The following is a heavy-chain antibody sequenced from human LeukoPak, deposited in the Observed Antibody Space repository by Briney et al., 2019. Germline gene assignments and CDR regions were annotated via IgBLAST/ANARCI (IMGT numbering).Heavy chain of an antibody. CDR1: VFTFSNYA. CDR2: ISGSGGST. Sequence: GGSLRLSCAVSVFTFSNYAMSWVRQAPGQGLDWVSSISGSGGSTYYADSVKGRFTISRDNSNNTLSLQMNSLRAEDTAVYYCAKLPAVTGNLLDYWGQGTLVTVSS. J-gene: IGHJ4*02. CDR3: AKLPAVTGNLLDY. D-gene: IGHD6-19*01. V-gene: IGHV3-23*01.